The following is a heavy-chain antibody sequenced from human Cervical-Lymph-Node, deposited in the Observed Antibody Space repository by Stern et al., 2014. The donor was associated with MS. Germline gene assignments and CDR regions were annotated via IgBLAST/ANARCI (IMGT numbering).Heavy chain of an antibody. CDR1: GYRLTMYW. J-gene: IGHJ3*02. CDR2: ILPGDSDN. Sequence: QLVQSGAEVKKPGESLKISCKGSGYRLTMYWIGWVCQMPGQGLEWMGVILPGDSDNRYGPSLQGRGTISTVKSIRTAYIQLRSLKASDTAMYYCARPYCTDTSCYSLDAFEIWGQGTMVTVSS. D-gene: IGHD2-2*01. V-gene: IGHV5-51*03. CDR3: ARPYCTDTSCYSLDAFEI.